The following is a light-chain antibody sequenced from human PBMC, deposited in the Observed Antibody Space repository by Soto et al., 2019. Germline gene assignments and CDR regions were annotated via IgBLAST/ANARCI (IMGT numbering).Light chain of an antibody. CDR1: SSDVGGYNY. CDR2: DVS. V-gene: IGLV2-11*01. J-gene: IGLJ1*01. Sequence: QSSLAKPRSLSGSPGQSVTIPCTGTSSDVGGYNYVSWYQQHPGKAPKLMIYDVSERPSGVPDRFSGSKSGNTASLTISGLQAEDEADYYCCSYAGSFYVFGTGTKVTVL. CDR3: CSYAGSFYV.